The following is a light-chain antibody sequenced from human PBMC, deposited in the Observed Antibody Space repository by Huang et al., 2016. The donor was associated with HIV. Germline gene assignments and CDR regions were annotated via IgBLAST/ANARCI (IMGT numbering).Light chain of an antibody. J-gene: IGKJ1*01. CDR3: QQRSNWPRT. CDR2: EAS. Sequence: EIVLTQSPATLSLSPGERATLSCRASQSVSSYLAWYQQKPGQAPRLLIYEASSRATGIPARFSGRGSGTDFTLTISSLEPEDCAVYYCQQRSNWPRTFGQGTKVEIK. V-gene: IGKV3-11*01. CDR1: QSVSSY.